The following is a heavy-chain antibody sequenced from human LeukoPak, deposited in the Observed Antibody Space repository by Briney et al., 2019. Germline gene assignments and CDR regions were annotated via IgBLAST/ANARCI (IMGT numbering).Heavy chain of an antibody. CDR1: GGTFSSYA. CDR2: IIPIFGTA. Sequence: GASVKVSCKASGGTFSSYAISWVRQAPGQGLEWMGGIIPIFGTANYAQKFQGRVTITADESTSTAYMELSSLRSEDTAVYYCASGSIVVVPAAMRAYYCYYGMDVWGQGTTVTVSS. D-gene: IGHD2-2*01. J-gene: IGHJ6*02. CDR3: ASGSIVVVPAAMRAYYCYYGMDV. V-gene: IGHV1-69*13.